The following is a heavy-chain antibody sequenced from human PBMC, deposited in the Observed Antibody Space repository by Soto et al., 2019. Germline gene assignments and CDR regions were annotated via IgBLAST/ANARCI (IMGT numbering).Heavy chain of an antibody. Sequence: EVQLLESGGGLVQPGGSLRLSCAASGFTFSSYAMSWVRQGPGKGLEWVSGISGSGESTYYADSVKGRFTISRDNXKNTLYLQMNSLRAEDTAVYYCAKDYSSGSYSFDYWGQGTLVTVSS. D-gene: IGHD6-19*01. CDR1: GFTFSSYA. CDR3: AKDYSSGSYSFDY. V-gene: IGHV3-23*01. J-gene: IGHJ4*02. CDR2: ISGSGEST.